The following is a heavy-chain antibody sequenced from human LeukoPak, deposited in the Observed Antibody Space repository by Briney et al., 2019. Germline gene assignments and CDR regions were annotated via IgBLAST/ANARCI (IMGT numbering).Heavy chain of an antibody. CDR3: AMGDYDSSGYREDWFDP. D-gene: IGHD3-22*01. J-gene: IGHJ5*02. CDR1: GGSISSYY. CDR2: IYTSGST. V-gene: IGHV4-4*07. Sequence: SETLSLTCTVSGGSISSYYWSWIRQPAGKGLEWIGRIYTSGSTNYNPSLKSRVTMSVDTSKNQFSLKLSSVTAAATAVYYCAMGDYDSSGYREDWFDPWGQGTLVTVSS.